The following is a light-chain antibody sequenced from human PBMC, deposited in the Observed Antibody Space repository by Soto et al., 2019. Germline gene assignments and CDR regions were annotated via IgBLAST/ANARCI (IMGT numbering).Light chain of an antibody. J-gene: IGKJ4*01. CDR2: GAS. CDR1: QSVSSN. Sequence: EIVMTQSPATLSVSPGERATLSCRASQSVSSNLAWYQQKPGQAPRLLIYGASTRATGIPARFSGSGSGPEFTLTISSLQSEDVAVYYCQQYNNWPLTFGGGTKVEIK. CDR3: QQYNNWPLT. V-gene: IGKV3-15*01.